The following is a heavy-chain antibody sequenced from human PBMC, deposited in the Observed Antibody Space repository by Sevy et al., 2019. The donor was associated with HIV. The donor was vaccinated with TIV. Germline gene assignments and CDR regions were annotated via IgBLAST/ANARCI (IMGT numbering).Heavy chain of an antibody. V-gene: IGHV3-49*04. CDR1: GFTFGDYC. J-gene: IGHJ4*02. CDR3: TRWKAAQSIFDY. Sequence: GGSLRLSCTASGFTFGDYCMSWVRQAPGKGLEWVAFLKSDVYGGTVDHAASVRGRFVISRDDSKTNADLQMNDLKTEDTGVYYCTRWKAAQSIFDYWGQGALVTVSS. D-gene: IGHD6-13*01. CDR2: LKSDVYGGTV.